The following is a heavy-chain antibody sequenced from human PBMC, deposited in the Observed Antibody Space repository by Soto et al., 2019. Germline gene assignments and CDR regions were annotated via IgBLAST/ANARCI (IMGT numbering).Heavy chain of an antibody. CDR1: GGSISGYY. Sequence: SETLSLTCTVSGGSISGYYWSWIRQPPGKGLEWIGYIYYSGSTNYNPSLKSRVTISVDTSKNQFSLKLSSVTAADTAVYYCARILRNAFDIWGQGTMVTVSS. CDR3: ARILRNAFDI. CDR2: IYYSGST. V-gene: IGHV4-59*01. J-gene: IGHJ3*02.